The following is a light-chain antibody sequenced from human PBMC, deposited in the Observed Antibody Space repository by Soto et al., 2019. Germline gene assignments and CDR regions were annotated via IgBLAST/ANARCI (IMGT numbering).Light chain of an antibody. Sequence: QSVLTYPASVSGSPGQSITISCTGTSSGVGAYTFVSWYLQHPGKAPHLMIFEVTDRHTGISNRFSGSKSGNTASLTISGLQAEDEGDYYCSSYTSSGTLVFGTGTKVTVL. CDR3: SSYTSSGTLV. CDR2: EVT. V-gene: IGLV2-14*01. J-gene: IGLJ1*01. CDR1: SSGVGAYTF.